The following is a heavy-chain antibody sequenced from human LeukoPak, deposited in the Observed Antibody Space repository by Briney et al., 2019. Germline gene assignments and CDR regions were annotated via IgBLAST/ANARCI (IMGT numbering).Heavy chain of an antibody. CDR3: ARAGVTNQLGETYWYFDL. J-gene: IGHJ2*01. Sequence: PGGSLRLSCTASGFTLSNYWMTWVRQAPGKGLEWVAKIEKDGSATYYVDSMKGRFTVSRDNAANSLYLQMSNLGVEDTALNSCARAGVTNQLGETYWYFDLWGRGTLVTVSS. CDR2: IEKDGSAT. CDR1: GFTLSNYW. V-gene: IGHV3-7*01. D-gene: IGHD1-1*01.